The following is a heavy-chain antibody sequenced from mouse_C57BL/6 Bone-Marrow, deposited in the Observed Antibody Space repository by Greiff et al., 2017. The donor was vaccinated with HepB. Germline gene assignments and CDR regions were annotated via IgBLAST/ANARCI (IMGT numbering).Heavy chain of an antibody. V-gene: IGHV1-53*01. J-gene: IGHJ2*01. CDR2: INPSNGGT. Sequence: VQLQQSGTELVKPGASVKLSCKASGYTFTSYWMHWVKQRPGQGLEWIGNINPSNGGTNYNEKFKSKATLTVDKSSSTAYMQLSSLTSEDSAVYYCARRDYYSEGNFDYWGQGTTLTVSS. CDR1: GYTFTSYW. D-gene: IGHD2-12*01. CDR3: ARRDYYSEGNFDY.